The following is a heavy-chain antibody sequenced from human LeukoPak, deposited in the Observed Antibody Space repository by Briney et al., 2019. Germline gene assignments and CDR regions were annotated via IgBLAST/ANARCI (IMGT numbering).Heavy chain of an antibody. Sequence: ASVKVPCKASGGTFSRYGISWVRQARGQGLEWMGGIVPLFGTAKYAQKFQGRVTITADESTSTVYMELRSLRSEDTAVFYCAREWDYESSGFFYSYWGQGTLVTVSS. D-gene: IGHD3-22*01. CDR1: GGTFSRYG. J-gene: IGHJ4*02. CDR2: IVPLFGTA. V-gene: IGHV1-69*13. CDR3: AREWDYESSGFFYSY.